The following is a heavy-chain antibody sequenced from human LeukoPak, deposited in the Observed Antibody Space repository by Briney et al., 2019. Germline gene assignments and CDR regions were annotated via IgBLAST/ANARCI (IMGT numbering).Heavy chain of an antibody. Sequence: GGSLRLSCAASGFTFSSYAMSWVRQAPGKGLEWVSAISGSGGSTYYADSVKGRFTISRDNSKNTLYLQMNSLRAEDTAVYYCARDRDDSSGYYSNWFDPWGQGTLVTVSS. V-gene: IGHV3-23*01. CDR2: ISGSGGST. CDR3: ARDRDDSSGYYSNWFDP. CDR1: GFTFSSYA. J-gene: IGHJ5*02. D-gene: IGHD3-22*01.